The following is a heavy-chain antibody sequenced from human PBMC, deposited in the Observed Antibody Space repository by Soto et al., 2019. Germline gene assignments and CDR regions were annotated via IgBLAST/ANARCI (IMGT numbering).Heavy chain of an antibody. CDR2: IKQDGSEK. CDR1: GFTFSSYW. V-gene: IGHV3-7*03. CDR3: ARALYSSSWSEGY. D-gene: IGHD6-13*01. Sequence: EVQLVESGGGLVQPGGSLRLSCAASGFTFSSYWMSWVRQAPGKGLEWVANIKQDGSEKYYVDSVKGPFTISRDNAKNSLYLQMNSLRAEDTAVYYCARALYSSSWSEGYWGQGTLVTVSS. J-gene: IGHJ4*02.